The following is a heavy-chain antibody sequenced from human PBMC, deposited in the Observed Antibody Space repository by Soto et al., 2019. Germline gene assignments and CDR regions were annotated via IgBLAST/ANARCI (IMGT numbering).Heavy chain of an antibody. J-gene: IGHJ4*02. CDR3: ASSCLHNGGWGYYFDY. D-gene: IGHD6-19*01. V-gene: IGHV4-34*01. CDR1: GGSFSGYY. Sequence: PSETLSLTCAVYGGSFSGYYWSWIRQPPGKGLEWIGEINHSGSTNYNPSLKSRVTISVDTSKNQFSLKLSSVTAADTVVYYCASSCLHNGGWGYYFDYWGQGTLVTVSS. CDR2: INHSGST.